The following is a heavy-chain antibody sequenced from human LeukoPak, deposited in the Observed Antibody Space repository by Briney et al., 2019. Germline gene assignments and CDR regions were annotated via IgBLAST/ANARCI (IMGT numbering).Heavy chain of an antibody. CDR3: AKGHTYGMI. CDR2: LSDSGGDT. Sequence: PGGSLRLSCAASGFTFSSYAMSWVRQAPGQGLEWVSTLSDSGGDTYYADSVKGRFTISRDNSKSTLYLQMNSLRAEDTAVYYCAKGHTYGMIWGQRTLVSVSS. D-gene: IGHD2-8*01. CDR1: GFTFSSYA. J-gene: IGHJ4*02. V-gene: IGHV3-23*01.